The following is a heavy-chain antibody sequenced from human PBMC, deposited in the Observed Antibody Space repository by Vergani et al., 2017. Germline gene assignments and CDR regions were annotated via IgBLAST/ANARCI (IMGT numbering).Heavy chain of an antibody. D-gene: IGHD3-22*01. CDR1: GFTFSNAW. CDR2: IKSKTDGGTT. CDR3: TTVGTYYYDRSGYSDLDY. V-gene: IGHV3-15*01. J-gene: IGHJ4*02. Sequence: EVQLVESGGGLVKPGGSLRLSCAASGFTFSNAWMSWVRQAPGKGLEWVGRIKSKTDGGTTDYAAPVKGRFTISRDDSKNTLYLQMNSLKTEDTAVYYCTTVGTYYYDRSGYSDLDYWGQGTLVTVSS.